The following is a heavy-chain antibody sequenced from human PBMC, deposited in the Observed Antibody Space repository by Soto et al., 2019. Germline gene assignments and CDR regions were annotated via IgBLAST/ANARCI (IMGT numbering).Heavy chain of an antibody. Sequence: QVQLVESGGGVVQPGRSLRLSCAASGFTFSSYGMHWVRQAPGKGLEWVAVISYDGSNKYYADSVKGRFTISRDNSKNTLYLQMNSLRAEDTAVYYCAKGVNGPYYDFWSGYYGLYYYGMDVWGQGTTVTVSS. CDR3: AKGVNGPYYDFWSGYYGLYYYGMDV. V-gene: IGHV3-30*18. CDR1: GFTFSSYG. J-gene: IGHJ6*02. CDR2: ISYDGSNK. D-gene: IGHD3-3*01.